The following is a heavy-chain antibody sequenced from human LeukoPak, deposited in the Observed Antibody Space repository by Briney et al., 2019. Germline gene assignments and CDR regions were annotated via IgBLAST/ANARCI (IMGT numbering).Heavy chain of an antibody. CDR3: ARPVDSIGWRFDY. J-gene: IGHJ4*02. CDR2: INTNTWTP. D-gene: IGHD6-19*01. V-gene: IGHV7-4-1*02. Sequence: GASVKVSCKSSGYSFNNYAINWVRQAPGQGLEWMGWINTNTWTPTYAQGFTGRFVFSLDTSVSTAYLQITSLKAEDSAVYYCARPVDSIGWRFDYWGQGTLLTVSS. CDR1: GYSFNNYA.